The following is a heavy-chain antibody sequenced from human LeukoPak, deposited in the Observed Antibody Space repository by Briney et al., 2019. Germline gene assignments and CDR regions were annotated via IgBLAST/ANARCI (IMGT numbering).Heavy chain of an antibody. J-gene: IGHJ4*02. D-gene: IGHD3-22*01. CDR2: IKSKTDDGTT. CDR3: TTDLKIVVAPRY. V-gene: IGHV3-15*01. CDR1: GFTFSNAW. Sequence: PGGSLRLSCAASGFTFSNAWMSWVRQAPGKGLEWVGRIKSKTDDGTTDYAAPVKGRFTISRDDSKNTLYLQRNSLKTEDTAVYYCTTDLKIVVAPRYWGQGTLVTVSS.